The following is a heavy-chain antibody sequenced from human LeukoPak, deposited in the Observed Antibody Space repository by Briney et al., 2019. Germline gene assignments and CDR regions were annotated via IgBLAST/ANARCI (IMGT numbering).Heavy chain of an antibody. CDR3: VKGYCSSISCFGDY. V-gene: IGHV3-64D*09. J-gene: IGHJ4*02. Sequence: GGSLRLSCSASGFTFSSYAMHWVRQAPGKGLEYVSAISSDGGSTYYADSVKGRFTISRDNSKNTLYLQMSSLRAEDTAVYYCVKGYCSSISCFGDYWGQGTLVTFSS. CDR2: ISSDGGST. D-gene: IGHD2-2*01. CDR1: GFTFSSYA.